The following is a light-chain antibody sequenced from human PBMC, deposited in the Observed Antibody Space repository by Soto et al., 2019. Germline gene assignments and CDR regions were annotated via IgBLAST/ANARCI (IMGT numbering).Light chain of an antibody. CDR1: SSDVGGYNY. J-gene: IGLJ3*02. CDR2: DVS. CDR3: CSYAGSYTWV. Sequence: QPVLTQPRSVSGSPGQSVTISCTGTSSDVGGYNYVSWYQQHPGKAPKLMIYDVSKRPSGVPDRFSGSKSGNTASLTISGIQAEDEADYYCCSYAGSYTWVFGGGTKLTVL. V-gene: IGLV2-11*01.